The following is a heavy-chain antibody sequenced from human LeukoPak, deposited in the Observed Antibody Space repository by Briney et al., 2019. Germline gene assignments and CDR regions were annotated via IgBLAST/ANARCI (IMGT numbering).Heavy chain of an antibody. V-gene: IGHV4-39*01. CDR3: TKGRPFGNGSSWSFDY. CDR1: VGSMTSSGYR. D-gene: IGHD6-13*01. Sequence: PSETLSLTCALSVGSMTSSGYRWGWIRQPPGKGLEWIGSYSGDTYYNPSLKSRVTISVDTSKNQLSLKLRSVTAADTDVYYGTKGRPFGNGSSWSFDYWGQGTLVTVSS. CDR2: YSGDT. J-gene: IGHJ4*02.